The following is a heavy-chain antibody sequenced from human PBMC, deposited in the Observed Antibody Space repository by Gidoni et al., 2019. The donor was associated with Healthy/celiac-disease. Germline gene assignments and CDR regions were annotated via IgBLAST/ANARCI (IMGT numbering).Heavy chain of an antibody. J-gene: IGHJ3*02. D-gene: IGHD2-15*01. CDR3: AKDTQYGGGGVFDI. Sequence: EVQLVESGGGLVQPGRSLRLSCAASGFTFDDYAMHWVRQAPGKGLEWVSGISWNSGSIGYADSVKGRFTISRDNAKNSLYLQMNSLRAEDTALYYCAKDTQYGGGGVFDIWGQGTMVTVSS. CDR2: ISWNSGSI. V-gene: IGHV3-9*01. CDR1: GFTFDDYA.